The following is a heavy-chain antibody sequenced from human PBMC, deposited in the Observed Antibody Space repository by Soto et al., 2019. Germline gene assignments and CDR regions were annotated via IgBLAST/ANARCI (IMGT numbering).Heavy chain of an antibody. Sequence: GGSLRLSCAASGFTFSTYSMNWVRQAPGKGLEWLSVISSDSRYIYYADSMKGRFTISRDNAKNSLYLQMNSLRAEYTAVYYCARDASAWSRDYWGQGTLVTVSS. J-gene: IGHJ4*02. D-gene: IGHD6-19*01. CDR1: GFTFSTYS. V-gene: IGHV3-21*01. CDR2: ISSDSRYI. CDR3: ARDASAWSRDY.